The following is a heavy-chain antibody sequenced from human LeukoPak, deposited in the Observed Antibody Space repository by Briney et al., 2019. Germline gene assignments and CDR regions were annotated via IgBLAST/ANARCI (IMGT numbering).Heavy chain of an antibody. D-gene: IGHD3-10*01. CDR2: ISWNSISI. CDR3: AKSGSGSYSYYGMDV. CDR1: GFTFDDYA. Sequence: GGSLRLSCAASGFTFDDYATHWVRQAPGKGLEWVSGISWNSISIGYADSVKGRFTISRDNAKNSLYLQMNSLRAEDTALYYCAKSGSGSYSYYGMDVWGQGTTVTVSS. V-gene: IGHV3-9*01. J-gene: IGHJ6*02.